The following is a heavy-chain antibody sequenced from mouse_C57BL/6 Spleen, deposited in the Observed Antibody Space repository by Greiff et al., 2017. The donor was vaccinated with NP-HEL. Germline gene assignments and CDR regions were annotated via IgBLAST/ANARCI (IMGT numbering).Heavy chain of an antibody. CDR3: ARRGSYYGGFAY. CDR1: GYSITSGYY. Sequence: VQLQQSGPGLVKPSQSLSLTCSVTGYSITSGYYWNWIRQFPGNKLEWMGYIRYDGSTTYNPSLQNPISITRDTSKNQFLLKLNSVTTEDTATYYCARRGSYYGGFAYGGQGTLVTVSA. D-gene: IGHD1-1*01. CDR2: IRYDGST. J-gene: IGHJ3*01. V-gene: IGHV3-6*01.